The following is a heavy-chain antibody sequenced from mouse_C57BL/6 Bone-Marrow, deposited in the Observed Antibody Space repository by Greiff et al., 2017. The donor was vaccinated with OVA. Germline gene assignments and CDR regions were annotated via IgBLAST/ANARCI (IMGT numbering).Heavy chain of an antibody. CDR1: GYTFTSYW. CDR2: IYPGSGST. D-gene: IGHD1-1*01. Sequence: QVQLQQPGAELVKPGASVKMSCKASGYTFTSYWITWVKQRPGQGLEWIGDIYPGSGSTNYNEKFKSKATLTVDTSSSTAYMQLSSLTSEDSAVYYCARSLYDNAVFAYWGQGTLVTVSA. CDR3: ARSLYDNAVFAY. J-gene: IGHJ3*01. V-gene: IGHV1-55*01.